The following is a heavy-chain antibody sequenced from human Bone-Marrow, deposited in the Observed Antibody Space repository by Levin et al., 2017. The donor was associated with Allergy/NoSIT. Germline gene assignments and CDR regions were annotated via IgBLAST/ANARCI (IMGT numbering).Heavy chain of an antibody. Sequence: GGSLRLSCKGSGYTFITYYIAWVRQMPGKGLEWVGIIYPGDSDTRYSPSFRGQVTISADKSISAAYLQWDSLKASDTATYYCARHYTLDVWGQGTTVTVSS. V-gene: IGHV5-51*01. J-gene: IGHJ6*02. CDR3: ARHYTLDV. CDR2: IYPGDSDT. CDR1: GYTFITYY.